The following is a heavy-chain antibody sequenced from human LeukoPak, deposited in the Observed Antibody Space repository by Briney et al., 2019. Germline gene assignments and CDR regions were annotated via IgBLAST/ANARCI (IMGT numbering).Heavy chain of an antibody. D-gene: IGHD3-16*01. CDR3: ARVYAPGGFTEYFQH. V-gene: IGHV3-48*02. CDR2: INHNAETI. Sequence: GGSLRLSCAASGFTFSSYVMSWVRQAPGKGLEWVSYINHNAETIYYADSVKGRFTISRDNAKNVLYLQMNRLRDGDTAVYYCARVYAPGGFTEYFQHWGQGTLVTVSS. J-gene: IGHJ1*01. CDR1: GFTFSSYV.